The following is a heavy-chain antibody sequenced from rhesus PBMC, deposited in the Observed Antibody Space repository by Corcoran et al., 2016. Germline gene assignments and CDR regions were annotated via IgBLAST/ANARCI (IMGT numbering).Heavy chain of an antibody. V-gene: IGHV4S7*01. CDR2: IYGNSAST. J-gene: IGHJ4*01. D-gene: IGHD2-21*01. Sequence: QVQLQEPGPGLVKPSETLSLTCAVSGGPISSGYGWSWIRQPPGKGLEWIGYIYGNSASTNYNPSLKKRVTISKDTSKNPFSLKLGSVTAADTAVYYCAREGLRYYFDYWGQGVLVTVSS. CDR1: GGPISSGYG. CDR3: AREGLRYYFDY.